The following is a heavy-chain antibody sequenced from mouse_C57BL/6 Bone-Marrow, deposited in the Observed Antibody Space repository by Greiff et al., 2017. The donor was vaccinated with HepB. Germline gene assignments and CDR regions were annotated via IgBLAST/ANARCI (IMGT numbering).Heavy chain of an antibody. D-gene: IGHD2-5*01. CDR2: IWSGGGT. V-gene: IGHV2-2*01. J-gene: IGHJ4*01. Sequence: VQGVESGPGLVQPSQSLSITCTVSGFSLTSYGVHWVRQSPGKGLEWLGVIWSGGGTDYNAAFISRLSISKDNSKSQVFFKMNSLQADDTAIYYCARNLYSNYAMDYWGQGTSVTVSS. CDR3: ARNLYSNYAMDY. CDR1: GFSLTSYG.